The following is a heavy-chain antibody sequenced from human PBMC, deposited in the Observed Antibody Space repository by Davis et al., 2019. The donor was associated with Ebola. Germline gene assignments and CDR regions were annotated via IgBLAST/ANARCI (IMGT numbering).Heavy chain of an antibody. CDR1: GGSISSYY. CDR3: ARLGGIVVVPAAPRYYYGMDV. D-gene: IGHD2-2*01. Sequence: MPSETLSLTCTVSGGSISSYYRSWIRQPPGKGLEWIGYIYYSGSTNYNPSLKSRVTISVDTSKNQFSLKLSSVTAADTAVYYCARLGGIVVVPAAPRYYYGMDVWGQGTTVTVSS. J-gene: IGHJ6*02. V-gene: IGHV4-59*08. CDR2: IYYSGST.